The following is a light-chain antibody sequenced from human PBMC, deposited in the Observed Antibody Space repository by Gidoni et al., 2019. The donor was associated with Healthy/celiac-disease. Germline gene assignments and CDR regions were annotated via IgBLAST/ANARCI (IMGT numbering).Light chain of an antibody. V-gene: IGKV1-33*01. J-gene: IGKJ2*01. CDR2: AAS. Sequence: EIQMTKSPSSLSASVGDRVTITCQASQDISNYLNWYQQKPGKAPKLLIYAASNLETGVPSRFSGSESETDFTFTLSSLQPEYIATYYCQQYDNLLPYTFGQGTKLEIK. CDR3: QQYDNLLPYT. CDR1: QDISNY.